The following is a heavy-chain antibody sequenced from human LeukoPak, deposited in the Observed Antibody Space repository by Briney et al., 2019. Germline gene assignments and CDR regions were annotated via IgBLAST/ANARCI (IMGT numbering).Heavy chain of an antibody. V-gene: IGHV3-30*03. Sequence: GGSLRLSCAASGFTFSSYGMHWVRQAPGKGLEWVAVISYDGSNKYYADSVKGRFTISRDNSKNTLYLQMNSLRAEDTAVYYCAREGPYDSSGSQGLLAYWGQGTLVTVSS. J-gene: IGHJ4*02. CDR2: ISYDGSNK. D-gene: IGHD3-22*01. CDR1: GFTFSSYG. CDR3: AREGPYDSSGSQGLLAY.